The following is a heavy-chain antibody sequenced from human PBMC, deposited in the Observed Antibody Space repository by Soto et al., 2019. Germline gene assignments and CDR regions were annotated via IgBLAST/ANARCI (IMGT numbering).Heavy chain of an antibody. D-gene: IGHD4-17*01. V-gene: IGHV1-46*01. CDR2: INPSGGST. CDR1: GYTFTSYY. J-gene: IGHJ4*02. CDR3: AKEYGRLDY. Sequence: ASVKVSCKASGYTFTSYYMHWVRQAPGQGLEWMGIINPSGGSTSYAQKFQGRVTMTRDTSTSTVYMELNSLRAEDTAVYYCAKEYGRLDYWGQGTLVTVSS.